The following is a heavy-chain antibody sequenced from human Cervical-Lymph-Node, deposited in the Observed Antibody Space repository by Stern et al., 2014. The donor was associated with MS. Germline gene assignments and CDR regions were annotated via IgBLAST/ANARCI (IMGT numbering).Heavy chain of an antibody. Sequence: VQLVESGAEVKKPGASVKVTCKTSENTFTGYYLHWVRQAPGQGLEWRGWINPNSGATNYAQRFQDRVSLTSDTSNSLAYMELDRLTSGDTAVYYCARISLGSGIDYWGQGSLVTVSS. V-gene: IGHV1-2*02. CDR2: INPNSGAT. J-gene: IGHJ4*02. D-gene: IGHD1-26*01. CDR3: ARISLGSGIDY. CDR1: ENTFTGYY.